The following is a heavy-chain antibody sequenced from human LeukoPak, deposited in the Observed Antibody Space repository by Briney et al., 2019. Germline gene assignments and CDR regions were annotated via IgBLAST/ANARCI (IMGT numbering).Heavy chain of an antibody. CDR3: ARIATRPGFGDWFDP. J-gene: IGHJ5*02. V-gene: IGHV1-2*02. CDR2: INPNSGGT. CDR1: GYTFTGYY. Sequence: GASVKVSCKASGYTFTGYYMHWVRQAPGQGLEWMGWINPNSGGTNYAQKFQGRVTMTRDTSISTAYMELSRLRSDDTAVYYCARIATRPGFGDWFDPWGQGTLVTVSS. D-gene: IGHD6-6*01.